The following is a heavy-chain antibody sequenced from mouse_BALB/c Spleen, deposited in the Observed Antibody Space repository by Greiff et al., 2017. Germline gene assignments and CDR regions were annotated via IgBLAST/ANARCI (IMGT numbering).Heavy chain of an antibody. V-gene: IGHV1-80*01. CDR2: IYPGDGDT. J-gene: IGHJ2*01. D-gene: IGHD1-1*01. CDR3: ARWGSSYFFDY. CDR1: GYAFSSYW. Sequence: QVQLKESGAELVRPGSSVKISCKASGYAFSSYWMNWVKQRPGQGLEWIGQIYPGDGDTNYNGKFKGKATLTADKSSSTAYMQLSSLTSEDSAVYFCARWGSSYFFDYWGQGTTLTVSS.